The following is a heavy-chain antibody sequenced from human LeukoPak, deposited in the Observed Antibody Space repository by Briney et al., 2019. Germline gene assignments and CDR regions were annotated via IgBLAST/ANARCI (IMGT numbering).Heavy chain of an antibody. Sequence: GGSLRLSCAASGFTFSSYGMTWVRQAPGEGLEWVSGFSGSGGGTYYAESVKGRFTISRDNSKNTLYLQMNSLRAEDTAVYYCAKSAAAAPYYFHYWGQGTLVTVSS. CDR3: AKSAAAAPYYFHY. J-gene: IGHJ4*02. CDR2: FSGSGGGT. V-gene: IGHV3-23*01. D-gene: IGHD6-25*01. CDR1: GFTFSSYG.